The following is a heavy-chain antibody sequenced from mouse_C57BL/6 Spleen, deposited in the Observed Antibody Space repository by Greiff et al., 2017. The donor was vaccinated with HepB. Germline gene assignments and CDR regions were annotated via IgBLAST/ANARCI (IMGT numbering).Heavy chain of an antibody. CDR2: IYPRSGNT. J-gene: IGHJ1*03. Sequence: VQLVESGAELARPGASVKLSCKASGYTFTSYGISWVKQRTGQGLEWIGEIYPRSGNTYYNEKFKGKATLTADKSSSTAYMELRSLTSEDSAVYFCARDPYFDVWGTGTTVTVSS. V-gene: IGHV1-81*01. CDR1: GYTFTSYG. CDR3: ARDPYFDV.